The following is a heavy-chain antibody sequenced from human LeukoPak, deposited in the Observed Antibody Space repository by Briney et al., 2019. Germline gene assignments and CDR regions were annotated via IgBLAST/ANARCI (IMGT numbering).Heavy chain of an antibody. J-gene: IGHJ4*02. Sequence: SETLSLTCTVSGGSISNYYWSWIRQPAGKGLEWIGRVYTSGNTDDNPSLKIRVTMSVDTSKNQFDLELSSVAPSDTAVYYCARDGDLYGSGSYFKAYYFDYWGQGTLVTVSS. CDR1: GGSISNYY. CDR3: ARDGDLYGSGSYFKAYYFDY. CDR2: VYTSGNT. D-gene: IGHD3-10*01. V-gene: IGHV4-4*07.